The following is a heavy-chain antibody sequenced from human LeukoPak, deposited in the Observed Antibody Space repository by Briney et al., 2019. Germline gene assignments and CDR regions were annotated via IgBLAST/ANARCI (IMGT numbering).Heavy chain of an antibody. Sequence: GASVKVSCKASGYTFTGYYMHWVRQAPGQGLEWMGWINPNSGGTNYAQKIQGWVTMTRDTSISTAYMELSRLRSDDTAVYYCAREKGQDYGDYGFDYWGQGTLVTVSS. V-gene: IGHV1-2*04. D-gene: IGHD4-17*01. CDR1: GYTFTGYY. CDR3: AREKGQDYGDYGFDY. J-gene: IGHJ4*02. CDR2: INPNSGGT.